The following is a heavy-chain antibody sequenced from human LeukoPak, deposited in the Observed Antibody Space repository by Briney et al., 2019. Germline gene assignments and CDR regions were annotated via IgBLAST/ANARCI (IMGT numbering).Heavy chain of an antibody. CDR2: ILSSGST. V-gene: IGHV4-59*01. Sequence: PSETLSLTCTVSGASISDYYWNWIRQSPGKGLEWIGYILSSGSTNYNPSVKSRVTISVDTSRNQFSLKLRSVTAADTAVYYCARTNQISETAFDIWGQGTMVIVSS. J-gene: IGHJ3*02. CDR1: GASISDYY. D-gene: IGHD1-14*01. CDR3: ARTNQISETAFDI.